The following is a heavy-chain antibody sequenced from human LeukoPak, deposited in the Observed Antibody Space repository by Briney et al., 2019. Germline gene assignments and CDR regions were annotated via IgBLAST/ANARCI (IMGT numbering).Heavy chain of an antibody. D-gene: IGHD3-9*01. J-gene: IGHJ4*02. CDR1: GFTFSNFA. V-gene: IGHV3-30*04. Sequence: GRSLRLSCAASGFTFSNFAMHWVRQAPGKGLEWVAIISYDGSNQYYADSVKGRFTISRDSSQNTLYLQMNSLRAEGTAVYYCARELTGYWQQYWGQGTLVTVSS. CDR3: ARELTGYWQQY. CDR2: ISYDGSNQ.